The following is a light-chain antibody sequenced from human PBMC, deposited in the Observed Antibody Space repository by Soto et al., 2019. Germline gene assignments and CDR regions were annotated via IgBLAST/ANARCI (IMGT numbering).Light chain of an antibody. Sequence: DIQMTQSPSSLSASVGDRVTISCRAAQSISTYLNWYQQKPGTAPRLLIYSASSVKTGVPPRFSGSGSGRDFTLTISSLRHEDIATYFCQQSYTSPPWTFGQGTKVEIK. V-gene: IGKV1-39*01. CDR1: QSISTY. J-gene: IGKJ1*01. CDR3: QQSYTSPPWT. CDR2: SAS.